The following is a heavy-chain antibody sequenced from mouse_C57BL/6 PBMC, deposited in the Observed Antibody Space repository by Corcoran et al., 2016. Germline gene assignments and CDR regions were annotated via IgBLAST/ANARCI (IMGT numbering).Heavy chain of an antibody. Sequence: EVQLQQSGPVLVKPGASVKMSCKASGYTFTDYYMNWVKQSHGKSLEWIGVINPYNGGTSYNQKFKGKATLTVDKSSSTAYMELNSLTSEDSAVYYCARSGLQLGRFPWFAYWGQGTLVTVSA. CDR2: INPYNGGT. CDR3: ARSGLQLGRFPWFAY. V-gene: IGHV1-19*01. D-gene: IGHD4-1*02. CDR1: GYTFTDYY. J-gene: IGHJ3*01.